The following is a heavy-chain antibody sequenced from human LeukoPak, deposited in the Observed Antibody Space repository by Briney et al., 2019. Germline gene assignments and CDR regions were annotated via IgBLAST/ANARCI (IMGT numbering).Heavy chain of an antibody. V-gene: IGHV4-59*01. J-gene: IGHJ4*02. D-gene: IGHD2-15*01. CDR2: IYYSGST. CDR1: GGSISNYY. Sequence: SETLSLTCTVSGGSISNYYWSWIRQPPGKGLEWIGYIYYSGSTNYNPSLKSRVTISVDTSKNQFSLKLRSVTAADTAVYYCARAGGYCGRISCPYYFDYWGQGSLVAVSS. CDR3: ARAGGYCGRISCPYYFDY.